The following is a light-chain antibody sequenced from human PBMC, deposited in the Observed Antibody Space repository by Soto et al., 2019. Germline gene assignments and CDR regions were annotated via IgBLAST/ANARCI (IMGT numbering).Light chain of an antibody. V-gene: IGKV1-39*01. CDR1: QSIASS. J-gene: IGKJ4*01. Sequence: DIQMTQSPSSLSASVGDRVTITCRASQSIASSLNWYQQKPGKAPKLLIYAASSLQSGVPSRFSGSGSGTDFTLTISSLQPEDVATYYCQQSYSIPPPTFGGGTKVEI. CDR3: QQSYSIPPPT. CDR2: AAS.